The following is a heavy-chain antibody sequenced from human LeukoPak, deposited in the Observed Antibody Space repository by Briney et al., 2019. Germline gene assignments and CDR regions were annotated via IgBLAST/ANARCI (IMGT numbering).Heavy chain of an antibody. CDR2: ISSSSSYI. V-gene: IGHV3-21*01. D-gene: IGHD3-22*01. J-gene: IGHJ4*02. CDR3: ARDLSLRDYYDSSGYPLDY. CDR1: GFTFSSYS. Sequence: PGGSLRLSCAASGFTFSSYSMNWVRQAPGKGLEWVSSISSSSSYIYYADSVKGRFTISGDNAKNSLYLQMNSLRAEDTAVYYCARDLSLRDYYDSSGYPLDYWGQGTRVTVSS.